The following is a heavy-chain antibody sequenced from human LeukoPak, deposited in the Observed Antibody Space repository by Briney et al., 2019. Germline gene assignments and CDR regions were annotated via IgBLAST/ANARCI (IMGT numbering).Heavy chain of an antibody. CDR1: GFTFSSYA. CDR2: ISGSGSST. J-gene: IGHJ4*02. D-gene: IGHD6-13*01. CDR3: AKRGGPNAGPFDN. V-gene: IGHV3-23*01. Sequence: PGGSLRLSCAASGFTFSSYAMTWVRQAPGKGLEWISTISGSGSSTYYADSVQGRFAISRDSSKNTLYLRMNSLRAGDTAVYYCAKRGGPNAGPFDNWGQGTLVSVPS.